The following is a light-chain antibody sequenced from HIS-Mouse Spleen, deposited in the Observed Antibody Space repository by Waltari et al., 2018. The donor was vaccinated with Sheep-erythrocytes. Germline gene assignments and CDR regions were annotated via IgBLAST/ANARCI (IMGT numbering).Light chain of an antibody. Sequence: DIQMTQSPSSLSASVGDRVTITCQASQYISNYLNWYQQKPGKAPKLLIYDASNLETGVPSRFSGSGSGTDFTFTISSLQPEDIATYYFQQYDNLPYTFGQGTKLEIK. CDR3: QQYDNLPYT. CDR1: QYISNY. J-gene: IGKJ2*01. CDR2: DAS. V-gene: IGKV1-33*01.